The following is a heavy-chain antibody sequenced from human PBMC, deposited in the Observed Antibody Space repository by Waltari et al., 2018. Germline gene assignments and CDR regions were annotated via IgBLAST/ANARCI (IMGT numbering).Heavy chain of an antibody. Sequence: QVQLVQSGAEVKKPGASVKVSCKASGYTFTSYAMHWVRQAPGQRLEWMGWINAGNGNTKDSQKFQGRVTITRDTSASTAYMELSSLRSEDTAVYYCARDWTPSLQLLWGYWGQGTLVTVSS. CDR3: ARDWTPSLQLLWGY. CDR1: GYTFTSYA. CDR2: INAGNGNT. D-gene: IGHD2-2*01. V-gene: IGHV1-3*01. J-gene: IGHJ4*02.